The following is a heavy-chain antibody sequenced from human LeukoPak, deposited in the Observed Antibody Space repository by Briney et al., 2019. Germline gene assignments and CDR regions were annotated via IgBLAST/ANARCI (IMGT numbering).Heavy chain of an antibody. CDR3: ARGPRGYDFWSGYYRAYYFDY. J-gene: IGHJ4*02. D-gene: IGHD3-3*01. V-gene: IGHV4-34*01. Sequence: SETLSLTCAVYGGSFSGYYWSWIRQPPGKGLEWIGEVNHSGSTNYNPSLKSRVTISVDTSKNQFSLKLSSVTAADAAVYYCARGPRGYDFWSGYYRAYYFDYWGQGTLVTVSS. CDR2: VNHSGST. CDR1: GGSFSGYY.